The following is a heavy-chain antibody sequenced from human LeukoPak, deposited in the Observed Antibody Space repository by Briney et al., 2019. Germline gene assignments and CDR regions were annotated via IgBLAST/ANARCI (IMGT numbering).Heavy chain of an antibody. CDR2: FDPEVGET. D-gene: IGHD3-22*01. J-gene: IGHJ2*01. Sequence: ASVKVSCKLSVYTLTELSMHWVRQAPGKGIEWMGGFDPEVGETIYAQKCQGRVTMTEDASTDTVYMELSSLRSEDTAVYYCATGLTYYYDSSGYRHWYFDLWGRGTLVTVSS. CDR1: VYTLTELS. CDR3: ATGLTYYYDSSGYRHWYFDL. V-gene: IGHV1-24*01.